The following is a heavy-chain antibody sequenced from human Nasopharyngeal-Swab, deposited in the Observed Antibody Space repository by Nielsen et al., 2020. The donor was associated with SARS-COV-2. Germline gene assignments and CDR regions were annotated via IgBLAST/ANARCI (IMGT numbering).Heavy chain of an antibody. D-gene: IGHD3-3*01. Sequence: RQAPGKGLEWIGYIYYSGSTNNNPSLKSRVTISVDTSKNQFSLKLSSVTAADTAVYYCARDRRITIFGVATPALPGAFDIWGQGTMVTVSS. V-gene: IGHV4-59*01. CDR2: IYYSGST. J-gene: IGHJ3*02. CDR3: ARDRRITIFGVATPALPGAFDI.